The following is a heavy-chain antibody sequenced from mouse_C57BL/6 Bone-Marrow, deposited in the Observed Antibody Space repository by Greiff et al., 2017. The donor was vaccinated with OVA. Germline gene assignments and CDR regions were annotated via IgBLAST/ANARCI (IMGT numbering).Heavy chain of an antibody. D-gene: IGHD2-12*01. CDR1: GYSFTGYY. V-gene: IGHV1-43*01. Sequence: VQLKESGPELVKPGASVKISCKASGYSFTGYYMHWVKQSSEKSLEWIGEINPSTGGTSYNQKFKGKATLTVDKSSSTAYMQLKSLTSEDSAVYYCARLLYYFDYWGQGTTLTVSS. J-gene: IGHJ2*01. CDR2: INPSTGGT. CDR3: ARLLYYFDY.